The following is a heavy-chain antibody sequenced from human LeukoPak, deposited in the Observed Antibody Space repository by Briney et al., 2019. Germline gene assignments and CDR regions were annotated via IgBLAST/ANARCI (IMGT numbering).Heavy chain of an antibody. D-gene: IGHD2-2*01. J-gene: IGHJ3*02. V-gene: IGHV4-59*12. CDR3: ASSYQLLRPYAFDI. CDR1: GGSISSYY. CDR2: IYYSGST. Sequence: PSETLSLTCTVSGGSISSYYWSWIRQPPGKGLEWIGYIYYSGSTNYNPSLKSRVTISVDTSKNQFSLKLSSVTAADTAVYYCASSYQLLRPYAFDIWGQGTMVTVSS.